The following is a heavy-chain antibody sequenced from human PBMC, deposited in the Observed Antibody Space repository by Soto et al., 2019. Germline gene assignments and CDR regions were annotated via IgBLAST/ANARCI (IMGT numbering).Heavy chain of an antibody. CDR3: AREGYTLGAFDI. CDR2: ISYDGSNK. V-gene: IGHV3-30-3*01. J-gene: IGHJ3*02. CDR1: GFTFSSYA. Sequence: GGSLRLSCAASGFTFSSYAMHWVRQASGKGLEWVAVISYDGSNKYYADSVKGRFTISRDNSKNTLYLQMNSLRAEDTAVYYCAREGYTLGAFDIWGQGTMVTVSS. D-gene: IGHD5-18*01.